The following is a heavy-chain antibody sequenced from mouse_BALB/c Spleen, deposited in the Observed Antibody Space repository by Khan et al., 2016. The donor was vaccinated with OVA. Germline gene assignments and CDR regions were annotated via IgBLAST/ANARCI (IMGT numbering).Heavy chain of an antibody. CDR1: GYSITRDYA. CDR2: ISYSGST. Sequence: EVQLQESGPGLVKPSQSLSLTCTVTGYSITRDYAWNWIRQFPGNKLEWMGYISYSGSTSYNPSLKSRISITRDTSKNQFFLQLNSVTTEDTATHYCARGNYYGYAMDYWGQGTSVTVSS. J-gene: IGHJ4*01. CDR3: ARGNYYGYAMDY. D-gene: IGHD1-1*01. V-gene: IGHV3-2*02.